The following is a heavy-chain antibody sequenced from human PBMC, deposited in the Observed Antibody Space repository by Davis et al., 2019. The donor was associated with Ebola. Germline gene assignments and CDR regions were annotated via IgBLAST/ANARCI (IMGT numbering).Heavy chain of an antibody. CDR1: GGSISSSNW. V-gene: IGHV4-4*02. CDR2: IYHSGST. J-gene: IGHJ6*04. Sequence: SETLSLTCAVSGGSISSSNWWSWVRQPPGKGLEWIGEIYHSGSTNYNPSLKSRVTISVDKSKNQFSLKLSSVTAADTAVYYCARGITMIASWRFMDVWGKGTTVTVSS. D-gene: IGHD3-22*01. CDR3: ARGITMIASWRFMDV.